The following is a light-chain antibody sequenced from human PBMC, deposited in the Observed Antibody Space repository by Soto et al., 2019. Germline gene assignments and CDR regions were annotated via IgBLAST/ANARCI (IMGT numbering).Light chain of an antibody. CDR3: QQSYSTPT. J-gene: IGKJ2*01. CDR1: QSISSY. CDR2: AAS. V-gene: IGKV1-39*01. Sequence: DIQMTQSPSSLSASVGDRVTITCRASQSISSYLNWYQQKPGKAPKLLIYAASSLQSGVPSRFSGSESGTDFTLTISSLQPEDFATYSCQQSYSTPTFGQGTKLEIK.